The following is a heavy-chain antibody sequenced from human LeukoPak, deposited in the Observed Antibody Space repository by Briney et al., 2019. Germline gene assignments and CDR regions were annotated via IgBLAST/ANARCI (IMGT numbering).Heavy chain of an antibody. D-gene: IGHD2-15*01. CDR2: ISVYNDNT. CDR1: GYTFTTYG. V-gene: IGHV1-18*01. J-gene: IGHJ4*02. Sequence: ASVKVSCKASGYTFTTYGITWVRQAPGQGLEWMGWISVYNDNTYYSQKLQGRVTMTTDTSTSTAYMELRSLRSDDTAVYYCARDPRYCSGGSCYYFDYWGQGTLVTVSS. CDR3: ARDPRYCSGGSCYYFDY.